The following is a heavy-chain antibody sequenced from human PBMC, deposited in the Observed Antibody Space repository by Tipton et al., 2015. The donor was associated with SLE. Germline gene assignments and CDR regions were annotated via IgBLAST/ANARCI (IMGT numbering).Heavy chain of an antibody. CDR3: ARGGEAVLTWDYFDY. J-gene: IGHJ4*02. Sequence: TLSLTCTVSGGSISSYYWSWIRQPPGKGLEWIGYIYHSGSTYYNPSLKSRVTISVDRSKNQFSLKLSSVTAADTAVYYCARGGEAVLTWDYFDYWGQGILVTVSS. D-gene: IGHD6-19*01. V-gene: IGHV4-59*12. CDR1: GGSISSYY. CDR2: IYHSGST.